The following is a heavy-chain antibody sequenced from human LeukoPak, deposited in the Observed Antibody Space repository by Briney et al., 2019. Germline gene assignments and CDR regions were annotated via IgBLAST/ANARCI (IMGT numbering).Heavy chain of an antibody. CDR2: ISGDGDETFSGSGRRT. CDR3: AKAPLNMVRRARRTNFGSDFHY. D-gene: IGHD3-10*01. Sequence: GGSLRLSCAASGFTFSTYDMSWVRQAPGKGLEWVSTISGDGDETFSGSGRRTYYADSVRGRFSVSRDNSKNTLFLQMNSLRVEDTGIYYCAKAPLNMVRRARRTNFGSDFHYWGQGTLVTVSS. V-gene: IGHV3-23*01. J-gene: IGHJ4*02. CDR1: GFTFSTYD.